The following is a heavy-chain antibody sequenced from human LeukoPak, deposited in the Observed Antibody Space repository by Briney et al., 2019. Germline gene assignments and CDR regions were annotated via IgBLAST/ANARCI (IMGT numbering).Heavy chain of an antibody. CDR2: ISGNGGST. D-gene: IGHD5-18*01. CDR1: GFTFSSYA. V-gene: IGHV3-23*01. J-gene: IGHJ4*02. CDR3: ARGGPETATFDY. Sequence: GGSLRLSCAASGFTFSSYAMSWVRQAPGKGLEWVSAISGNGGSTYYADSVKGRFTISRDNSKNTLYLQMNSLGAEDTAVYYCARGGPETATFDYWGQGTLVTVSS.